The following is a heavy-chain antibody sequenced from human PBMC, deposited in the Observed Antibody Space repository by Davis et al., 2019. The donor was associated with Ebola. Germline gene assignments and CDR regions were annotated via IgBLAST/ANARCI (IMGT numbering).Heavy chain of an antibody. D-gene: IGHD6-19*01. J-gene: IGHJ5*02. V-gene: IGHV4-59*01. CDR2: VYYSGST. CDR3: ARGAVAGEIYNGFDP. Sequence: SETLSLTCTVSGGSIRTNYWSWIRQPPGKGLEWIGHVYYSGSTHYNHALRIPVTMSVDTYKNQFSLKLFSVTAADAAVYYCARGAVAGEIYNGFDPWGQGTLVTVSS. CDR1: GGSIRTNY.